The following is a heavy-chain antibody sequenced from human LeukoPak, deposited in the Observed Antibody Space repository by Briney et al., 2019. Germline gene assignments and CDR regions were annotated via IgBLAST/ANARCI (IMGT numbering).Heavy chain of an antibody. J-gene: IGHJ4*02. CDR3: ARERTRAADFDY. D-gene: IGHD6-25*01. CDR1: GFTFSSYA. CDR2: ISYDGSNK. V-gene: IGHV3-30-3*01. Sequence: PGGSLRLSCAASGFTFSSYAMHWVRQAPGKGLEWVAVISYDGSNKYYADSVKGRFTISRDNSKNTLYLQMNSLRAEDTAVYYCARERTRAADFDYWGQGTLVTVSS.